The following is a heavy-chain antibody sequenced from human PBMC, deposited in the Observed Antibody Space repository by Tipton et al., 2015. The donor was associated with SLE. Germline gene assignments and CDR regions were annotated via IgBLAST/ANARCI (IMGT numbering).Heavy chain of an antibody. D-gene: IGHD2-15*01. V-gene: IGHV4-61*05. J-gene: IGHJ5*02. CDR2: IYYSGST. CDR1: GGSISSNNYY. CDR3: ARQAEDCSGGSCYSGWFDP. Sequence: TLSLTCTVSGGSISSNNYYWGWIRQPPGKGLEWIGYIYYSGSTNYNPSLKSRVTISVDTSKNQFSLKLSSVTAADTAVYYCARQAEDCSGGSCYSGWFDPWGQGTLVTVSS.